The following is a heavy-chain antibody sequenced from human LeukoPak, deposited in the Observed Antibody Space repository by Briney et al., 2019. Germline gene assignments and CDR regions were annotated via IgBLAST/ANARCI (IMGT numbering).Heavy chain of an antibody. D-gene: IGHD1-26*01. J-gene: IGHJ4*02. Sequence: PGGSLRLSCAASGFTFSSYEMNWVRQAPGKGLEWVSYISSSGSIIYYADFVKGRFTISRDNAKNSLYLQMNSLRAEDTAVYYCARDPVGATTPDCRVQGALVTVSS. CDR1: GFTFSSYE. CDR3: ARDPVGATTPDC. V-gene: IGHV3-48*03. CDR2: ISSSGSII.